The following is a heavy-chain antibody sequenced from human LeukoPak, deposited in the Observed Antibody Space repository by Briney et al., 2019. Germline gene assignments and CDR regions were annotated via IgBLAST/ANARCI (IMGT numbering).Heavy chain of an antibody. CDR2: ISGSGGST. Sequence: GGSLRLSCAASGFTFSNYNMNWVRQAPGKGLEWVSAISGSGGSTYYADSVKGRFTISRDNSKNTLYLQMNSLRAEDTAVYYCAKGYSSSSYYYYYMDVWGKGTTVTVSS. D-gene: IGHD6-6*01. V-gene: IGHV3-23*01. CDR3: AKGYSSSSYYYYYMDV. J-gene: IGHJ6*03. CDR1: GFTFSNYN.